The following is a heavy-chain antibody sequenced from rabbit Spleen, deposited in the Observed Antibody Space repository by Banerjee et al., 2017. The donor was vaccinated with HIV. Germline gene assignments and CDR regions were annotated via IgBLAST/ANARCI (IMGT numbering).Heavy chain of an antibody. V-gene: IGHV1S40*01. Sequence: QSLEESGGDLVKPGASLTLTCKASGFDFSSNAVGWVRQAPGKGLEYIGAINSGGNTYYASWAKGQFTISKTSSTTVTLQMTSLTAADTATYFCARGGTGGGDGYNLWGPGTLVTVS. CDR1: GFDFSSNA. J-gene: IGHJ4*01. CDR3: ARGGTGGGDGYNL. CDR2: INSGGNT. D-gene: IGHD2-1*01.